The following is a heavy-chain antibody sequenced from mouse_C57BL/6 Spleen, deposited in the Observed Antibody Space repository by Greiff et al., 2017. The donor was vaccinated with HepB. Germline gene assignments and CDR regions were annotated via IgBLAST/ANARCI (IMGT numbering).Heavy chain of an antibody. V-gene: IGHV5-17*01. CDR2: ISSGSSTI. J-gene: IGHJ3*01. CDR1: GFTFSDYG. CDR3: ARDRWFAY. Sequence: VQLQQSGGGLVKPGGSLKLSCAASGFTFSDYGMHWVRQAPEKGLEWVAYISSGSSTIYYADTVKGRFTISRANANNTLFLQMTSLRSEDTAMYYCARDRWFAYWGQGTLVTVSA.